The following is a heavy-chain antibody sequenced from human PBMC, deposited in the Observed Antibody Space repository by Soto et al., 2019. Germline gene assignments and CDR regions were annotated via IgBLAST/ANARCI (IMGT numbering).Heavy chain of an antibody. J-gene: IGHJ6*02. CDR2: ISSSGSTI. Sequence: GGSLRLSCAASGFTFSSYEMNWVRQAPGKGLEWGSYISSSGSTIYYADSVRGRFTISRDNAKNSLYLQMNSLRAEDTAVDYCAREGITMIRGANVRGMDVWGQGTTVTVSS. CDR1: GFTFSSYE. V-gene: IGHV3-48*03. D-gene: IGHD3-10*01. CDR3: AREGITMIRGANVRGMDV.